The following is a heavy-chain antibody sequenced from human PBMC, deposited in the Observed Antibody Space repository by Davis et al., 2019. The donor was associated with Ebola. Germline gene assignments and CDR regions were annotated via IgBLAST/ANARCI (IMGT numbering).Heavy chain of an antibody. V-gene: IGHV3-23*01. D-gene: IGHD1-7*01. CDR1: GFTFSSYA. Sequence: GESLKISCAASGFTFSSYAMSWVRQAPGKGLEWVSAISGSGGSTYYADSVKGRFTISRDNAKNTLYLQMNSLRAEDTAVYYCARGGAGTASAGTGYFHYWGQGTLVTVSS. J-gene: IGHJ1*01. CDR3: ARGGAGTASAGTGYFHY. CDR2: ISGSGGST.